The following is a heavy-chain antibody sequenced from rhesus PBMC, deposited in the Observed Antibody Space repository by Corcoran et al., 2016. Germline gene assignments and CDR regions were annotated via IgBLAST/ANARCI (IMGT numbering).Heavy chain of an antibody. CDR1: GYSISSGFY. V-gene: IGHV4-99*02. J-gene: IGHJ4*01. CDR3: TRVQYSSSPIDY. CDR2: IFGSSGRT. Sequence: QVQLQESGPGLVKPSATLSLTCAVSGYSISSGFYWGWIRQHPGKGLEYIGYIFGSSGRTYYNPSLKSRITIPKDTSKNQFSLRLSSVTAADTAVYYCTRVQYSSSPIDYWGQGVQVTVSS. D-gene: IGHD6-43*01.